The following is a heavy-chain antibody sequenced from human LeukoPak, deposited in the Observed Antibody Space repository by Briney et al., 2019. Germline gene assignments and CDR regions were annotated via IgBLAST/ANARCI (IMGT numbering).Heavy chain of an antibody. D-gene: IGHD3-3*01. Sequence: GGSLRLSCAASGFTFSNWAITWDRQAPGMGLEWVSSISGDGGGTFYADSVKGRFTVSRDNSKNTVYLEINSLRVEDTAVYSCAKWAGSGDHTKRYLGPFDFWGQGTLVTVSS. V-gene: IGHV3-23*01. CDR3: AKWAGSGDHTKRYLGPFDF. J-gene: IGHJ4*02. CDR2: ISGDGGGT. CDR1: GFTFSNWA.